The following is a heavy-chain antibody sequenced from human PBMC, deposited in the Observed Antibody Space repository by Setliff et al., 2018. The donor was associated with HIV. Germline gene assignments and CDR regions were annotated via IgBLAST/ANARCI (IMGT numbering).Heavy chain of an antibody. Sequence: SETLSLTCNVSGASTNAYFLSWVRHPAGKGLEWIGHIYTSGITNHNPSLKSRVTMSLDTSKEQFSLKLSSVTAADTAVYYCARERANYYDSSGYDYVGYYYYMDVWGKGTTVTVSS. CDR3: ARERANYYDSSGYDYVGYYYYMDV. V-gene: IGHV4-4*07. CDR1: GASTNAYF. D-gene: IGHD3-22*01. CDR2: IYTSGIT. J-gene: IGHJ6*03.